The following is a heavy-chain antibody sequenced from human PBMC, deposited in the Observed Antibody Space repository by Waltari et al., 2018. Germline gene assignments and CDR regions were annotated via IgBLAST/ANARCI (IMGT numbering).Heavy chain of an antibody. V-gene: IGHV4-61*01. CDR2: VSNSGDT. CDR1: VGPVTSASDY. D-gene: IGHD1-1*01. CDR3: ARGSDAYKTAY. J-gene: IGHJ4*02. Sequence: QVQLQESGPGLLKPSETLSLTCPGSVGPVTSASDYWSWIRQPPGKGLEWIGYVSNSGDTNYKPSLRGRVTISLDTSRNQFSLKVSSVTAADTAMYYCARGSDAYKTAYWGQGTLVTVSS.